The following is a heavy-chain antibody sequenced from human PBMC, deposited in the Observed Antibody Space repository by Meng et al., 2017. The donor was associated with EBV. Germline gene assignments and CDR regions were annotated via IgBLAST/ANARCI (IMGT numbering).Heavy chain of an antibody. CDR3: ARDRGGYYDSSGYYAD. CDR2: IYHSGST. Sequence: QVQLQESGPGLVKLSGTLSLTCAVPGGSISSSNWWRWVRQPPGKGLEWIGEIYHSGSTNYNPSLKSRVTISVAKSKNQFSLKLSSVTAADTAVYYCARDRGGYYDSSGYYADWGQGTLVTVSS. J-gene: IGHJ4*02. V-gene: IGHV4-4*02. CDR1: GGSISSSNW. D-gene: IGHD3-22*01.